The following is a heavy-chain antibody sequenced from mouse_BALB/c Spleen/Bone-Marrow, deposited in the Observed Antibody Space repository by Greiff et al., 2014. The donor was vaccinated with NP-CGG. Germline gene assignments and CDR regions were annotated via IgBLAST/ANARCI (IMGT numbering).Heavy chain of an antibody. V-gene: IGHV5-6-5*01. J-gene: IGHJ1*01. CDR3: ARIADSFCDSSEYWDFDV. D-gene: IGHD1-1*01. Sequence: EVQLMESGGGIVKPGGSLKLSCAASGFTFSSYAMSWVCQTPEKRLEWVASISSGGSTYYSDSVKGRFAIFRDNVRNILYLQMSSMRSEDMGMFNCARIADSFCDSSEYWDFDVWGAGTTVTVSS. CDR1: GFTFSSYA. CDR2: ISSGGST.